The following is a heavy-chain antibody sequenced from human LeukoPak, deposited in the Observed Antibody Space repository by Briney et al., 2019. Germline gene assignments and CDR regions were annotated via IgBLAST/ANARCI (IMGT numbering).Heavy chain of an antibody. CDR2: INPNSGGT. Sequence: ASVKVSCKASGYTFTGYYMHWVRQAPGQGLEWMGRINPNSGGTNYAQKFQGRVTMTRDTSISTAYMELSRLRSDDTAVYYCARVYSSSWYYSDYWGQGTLVTVSS. CDR1: GYTFTGYY. J-gene: IGHJ4*02. V-gene: IGHV1-2*06. D-gene: IGHD6-13*01. CDR3: ARVYSSSWYYSDY.